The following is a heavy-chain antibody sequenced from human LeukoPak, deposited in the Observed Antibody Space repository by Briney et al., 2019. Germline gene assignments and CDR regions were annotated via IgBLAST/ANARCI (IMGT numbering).Heavy chain of an antibody. V-gene: IGHV3-NL1*01. CDR3: ATSIAARPNYYYYMDV. CDR1: GFTFSSFG. Sequence: GGSLRLSCAASGFTFSSFGIHWVRQAPGKGLEWVSVIYSSGNTYYADSVKDRFTISRDNSKNTMYLQMNSLRSEDTAVYYCATSIAARPNYYYYMDVWGKGTTVTVSS. CDR2: IYSSGNT. D-gene: IGHD6-6*01. J-gene: IGHJ6*03.